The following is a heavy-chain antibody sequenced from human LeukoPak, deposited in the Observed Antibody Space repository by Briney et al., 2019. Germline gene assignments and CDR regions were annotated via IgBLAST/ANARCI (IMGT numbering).Heavy chain of an antibody. D-gene: IGHD3/OR15-3a*01. Sequence: PGGSLRLSCAASGFTFSNFWMHRVRHAPGEGLVWVARSNNKGTETVYADSVKGRFTISRNNAKNTLYLQMNSLRAEDTAIYYCARGSFGPDIWGQGTMVTVSS. V-gene: IGHV3-74*01. CDR3: ARGSFGPDI. CDR2: SNNKGTET. CDR1: GFTFSNFW. J-gene: IGHJ3*02.